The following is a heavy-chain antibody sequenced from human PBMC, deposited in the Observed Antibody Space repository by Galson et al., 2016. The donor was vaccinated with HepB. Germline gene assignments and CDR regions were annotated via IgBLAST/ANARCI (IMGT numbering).Heavy chain of an antibody. V-gene: IGHV4-31*03. CDR2: IYYSGST. Sequence: TLSLTCTVSGGSISSGGYYWTLIRQYPGKGLEWIGYIYYSGSTYYNPSLRSRVTISVDTSKNQFSLKLSSVTAADTAVYYCAGDSASDLALGVWGQGTTGTVSS. CDR3: AGDSASDLALGV. D-gene: IGHD1-26*01. CDR1: GGSISSGGYY. J-gene: IGHJ6*02.